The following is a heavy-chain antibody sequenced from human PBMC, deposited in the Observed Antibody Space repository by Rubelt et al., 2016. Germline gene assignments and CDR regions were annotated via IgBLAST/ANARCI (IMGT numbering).Heavy chain of an antibody. CDR2: IIPILGIA. V-gene: IGHV1-69*04. J-gene: IGHJ4*02. D-gene: IGHD4-11*01. Sequence: QVQLVQSGAEVKKPGSSVKVSCKASGGTFSSYAISWVRQAPGQGLEWMGRIIPILGIANYAQKFQGRVTITADKSTSTAYMELSSLRSEDTAVYYCASNTVTTWPGDYWGQGTLVTVSS. CDR3: ASNTVTTWPGDY. CDR1: GGTFSSYA.